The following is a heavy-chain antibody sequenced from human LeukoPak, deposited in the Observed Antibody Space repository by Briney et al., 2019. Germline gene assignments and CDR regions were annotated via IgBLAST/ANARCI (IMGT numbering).Heavy chain of an antibody. CDR3: AKRGVVIRVILVGFHKEAYYFDS. D-gene: IGHD3-22*01. V-gene: IGHV3-23*01. CDR1: GITLSNYG. J-gene: IGHJ4*02. Sequence: GGSLRLSCAVSGITLSNYGMTWARQAPGKGVEWVAGISDSGGSTNYADSVKGRFTISRDNPKNTLYLQMNSLRAEDTAVYFCAKRGVVIRVILVGFHKEAYYFDSWGQGALVTVSS. CDR2: ISDSGGST.